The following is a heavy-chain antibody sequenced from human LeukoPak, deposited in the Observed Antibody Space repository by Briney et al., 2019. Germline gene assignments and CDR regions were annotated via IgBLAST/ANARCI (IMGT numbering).Heavy chain of an antibody. D-gene: IGHD6-19*01. CDR1: GGSISSSSYY. V-gene: IGHV4-39*07. CDR3: AREEVAVAGRGHFDY. J-gene: IGHJ4*02. Sequence: SETLSLTCNVSGGSISSSSYYWGWIRQPPGKGLEWIGSMYYGGSTYYNPSLKSRVTISVDTSKNQFSLKLSSVTAADTAVYYCAREEVAVAGRGHFDYWGQGTLVTVSS. CDR2: MYYGGST.